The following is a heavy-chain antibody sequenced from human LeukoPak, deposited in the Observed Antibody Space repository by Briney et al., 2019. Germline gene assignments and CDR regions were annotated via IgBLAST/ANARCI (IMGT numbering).Heavy chain of an antibody. CDR2: FDPYSGGT. D-gene: IGHD6-19*01. Sequence: ASVKVSCKASGYTFTDYYIHWVRQTPGQGLEWMGWFDPYSGGTNYAEKSQGRVTMTRDTSITTAYMELSSLRSDDTAMYYCATLRRSGWYIGDWGQGTMVTVSS. J-gene: IGHJ4*02. V-gene: IGHV1-2*02. CDR1: GYTFTDYY. CDR3: ATLRRSGWYIGD.